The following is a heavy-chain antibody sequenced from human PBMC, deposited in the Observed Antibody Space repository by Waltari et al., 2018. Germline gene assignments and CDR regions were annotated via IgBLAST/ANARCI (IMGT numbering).Heavy chain of an antibody. CDR1: GFTFSRHW. CDR3: ARDLGAAMNY. Sequence: EVQLVESGGGLFQPGGSLRVSCAASGFTFSRHWLSWVRKGLGKGLDWVANIKEDGIVNHSADAVKGRFTISRDNAKNSLFLQMNRLRVEDTAVYYCARDLGAAMNYWGQGTLVTVSS. J-gene: IGHJ4*02. D-gene: IGHD3-16*01. CDR2: IKEDGIVN. V-gene: IGHV3-7*01.